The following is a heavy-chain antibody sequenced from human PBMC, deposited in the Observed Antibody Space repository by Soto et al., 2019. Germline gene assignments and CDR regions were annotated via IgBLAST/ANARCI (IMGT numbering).Heavy chain of an antibody. J-gene: IGHJ5*02. CDR1: GYTFTSYG. D-gene: IGHD3-22*01. CDR3: ARDLYDGVGDYYDSSGLFNWFDP. V-gene: IGHV1-18*01. CDR2: ISAFNGNT. Sequence: QVQLVQSGAEVKKPGASVKVSCKASGYTFTSYGISWVRQAPGQGLEWMGWISAFNGNTNYAQKLQGRVTMTTDTSPSTAYMELRSLRSDDTAVYYCARDLYDGVGDYYDSSGLFNWFDPWGQGTLVTVSS.